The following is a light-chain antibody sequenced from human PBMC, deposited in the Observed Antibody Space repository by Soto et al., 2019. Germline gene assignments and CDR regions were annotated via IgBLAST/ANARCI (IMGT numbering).Light chain of an antibody. V-gene: IGKV3-11*01. J-gene: IGKJ2*01. CDR2: DGS. CDR1: QSVRSY. Sequence: EIVLTQSPATLSLSPGDRATLSCRASQSVRSYLAWYQQKPGQAPRLVIHDGSNRANGIPARFSGSGSGTDFTLTISSLEPEDFAVYYWQQRSNWPRYTCGQGTKLEIK. CDR3: QQRSNWPRYT.